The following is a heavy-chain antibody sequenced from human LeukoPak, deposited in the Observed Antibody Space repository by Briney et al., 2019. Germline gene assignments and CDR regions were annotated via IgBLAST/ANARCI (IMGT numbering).Heavy chain of an antibody. CDR3: AREPGVVVVVAATPIGYYGMDV. V-gene: IGHV3-30-3*01. D-gene: IGHD2-15*01. CDR2: ISYDGSNK. Sequence: GGSLRLSCAASGFTFSSYAMHWVRQAPGKGLEGVAVISYDGSNKYYADSVKGRFTISRDNSKNTLYLQMNSLRAEDTAVYYCAREPGVVVVVAATPIGYYGMDVWGQGTTVTVSS. CDR1: GFTFSSYA. J-gene: IGHJ6*02.